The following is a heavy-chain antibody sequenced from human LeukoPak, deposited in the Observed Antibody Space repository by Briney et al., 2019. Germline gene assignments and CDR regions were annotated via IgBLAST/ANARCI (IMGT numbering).Heavy chain of an antibody. D-gene: IGHD4-17*01. CDR3: ARAYGDYPNWFDP. CDR1: GFTFSSYS. Sequence: GGSLRLSCAASGFTFSSYSMNWVRQAPGKGLEWVSSISSSSSYICYADSVKGRFTISRDNAKNSLYLQMNSLRAEDTAVYYCARAYGDYPNWFDPWGQGTLVTVSS. CDR2: ISSSSSYI. J-gene: IGHJ5*02. V-gene: IGHV3-21*01.